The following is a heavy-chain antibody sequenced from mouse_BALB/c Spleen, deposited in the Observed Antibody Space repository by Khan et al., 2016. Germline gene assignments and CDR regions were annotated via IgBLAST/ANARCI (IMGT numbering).Heavy chain of an antibody. Sequence: QFQLVQSGPELKKPGETVKISCKASGYTFTNYGMNWVKQAPGKGLKWMGWINTNTGEPTYAEEFKGRFAFSLETSASTAYLQINNLKNEDTATYFCARDGYYVGDYWGQGTTLTVSS. J-gene: IGHJ2*01. CDR2: INTNTGEP. V-gene: IGHV9-3*02. D-gene: IGHD2-3*01. CDR1: GYTFTNYG. CDR3: ARDGYYVGDY.